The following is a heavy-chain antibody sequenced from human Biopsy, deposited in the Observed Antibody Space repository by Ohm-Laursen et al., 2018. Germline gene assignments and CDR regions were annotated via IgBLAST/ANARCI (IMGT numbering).Heavy chain of an antibody. CDR1: GGSISSRNHY. V-gene: IGHV4-39*01. D-gene: IGHD3-3*01. Sequence: SDTLSLTCSVSGGSISSRNHYWGWPRQPPGKGLEWIGNVYYSGRTFYNSSLESRVTVSVDTSKNQFHLRLTSMSASDTAVYYCARHSLDDFWSGAHYYFDYWGLGTLVTVSS. CDR2: VYYSGRT. J-gene: IGHJ4*02. CDR3: ARHSLDDFWSGAHYYFDY.